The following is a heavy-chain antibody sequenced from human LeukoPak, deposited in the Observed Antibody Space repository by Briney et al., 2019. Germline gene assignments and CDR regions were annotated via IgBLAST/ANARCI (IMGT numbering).Heavy chain of an antibody. V-gene: IGHV3-23*01. CDR3: ANGYSGYDQPFDY. Sequence: PGGSLRLSCAASGFTFSSYAMSWVRQAPGKGLEWVSAISGSGGSTYYADSVKGRFTISRDSSKNTLYLQMNSLRAEDTAVYYCANGYSGYDQPFDYWGQGTLVTVSS. CDR1: GFTFSSYA. J-gene: IGHJ4*02. D-gene: IGHD5-12*01. CDR2: ISGSGGST.